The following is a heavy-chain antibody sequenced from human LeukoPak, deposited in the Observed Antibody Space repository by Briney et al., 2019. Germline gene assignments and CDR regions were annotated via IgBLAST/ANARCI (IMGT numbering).Heavy chain of an antibody. CDR2: ISGSGGST. D-gene: IGHD3-3*01. J-gene: IGHJ4*02. CDR3: AKGATIFGVVIPFDY. V-gene: IGHV3-23*01. CDR1: GFTFSSYS. Sequence: TGGSLRLSCAASGFTFSSYSMNWVRQAPGKGLEWVSAISGSGGSTYYADSVKGRFTISRDNSKNTLYLQMNSLGAEDTAVYYCAKGATIFGVVIPFDYWGQGTLVTVSS.